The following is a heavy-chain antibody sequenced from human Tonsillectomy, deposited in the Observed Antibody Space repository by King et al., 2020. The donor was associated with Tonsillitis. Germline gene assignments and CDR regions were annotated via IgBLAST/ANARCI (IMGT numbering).Heavy chain of an antibody. CDR2: ISWNSGTI. D-gene: IGHD4-11*01. Sequence: QLVQSGGGLVQPGRSLRLSCAASGFTFDDYAMHWVRQGPGKGLEWVSGISWNSGTIGYADSVKGRFTISRDNAKNSLYLQMNSLRAEDTALYYCAKDVGLTRLQEVRYYYYYGMDVWGQGTTVTVSS. V-gene: IGHV3-9*01. CDR3: AKDVGLTRLQEVRYYYYYGMDV. J-gene: IGHJ6*02. CDR1: GFTFDDYA.